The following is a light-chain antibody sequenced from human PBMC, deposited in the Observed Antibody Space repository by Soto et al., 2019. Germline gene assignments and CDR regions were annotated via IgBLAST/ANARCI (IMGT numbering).Light chain of an antibody. CDR2: GAS. Sequence: EIVLTQSPGTLSLSPGERATLSCRASQSVSSSYLAWYQQKPGQAXXLLIYGASSRATGIPDRFSGSGSGTDFTLTISRLEPEDFAVYYCQQYGSTPTWTFGQGTKVDIK. V-gene: IGKV3-20*01. CDR3: QQYGSTPTWT. CDR1: QSVSSSY. J-gene: IGKJ1*01.